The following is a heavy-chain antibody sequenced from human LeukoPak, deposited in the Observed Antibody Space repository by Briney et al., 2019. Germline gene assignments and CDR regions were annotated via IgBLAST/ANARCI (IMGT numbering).Heavy chain of an antibody. V-gene: IGHV4-59*12. CDR1: GGSISSYY. J-gene: IGHJ4*02. CDR3: ARVAVVGATTFDY. Sequence: PSETLCLTCAGSGGSISSYYWSWIRQPPGKGLEWIGYIYYSGSTNYNPSLKSRVTISVDTSKNQFSLKLSSVTAADTAVYYCARVAVVGATTFDYWGQGTLVTVSS. CDR2: IYYSGST. D-gene: IGHD1-26*01.